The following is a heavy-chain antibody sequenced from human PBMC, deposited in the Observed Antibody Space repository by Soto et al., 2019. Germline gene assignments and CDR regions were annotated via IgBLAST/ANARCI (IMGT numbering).Heavy chain of an antibody. Sequence: GGSLRLSCAASGFTFSSYAMSWVRQAPGKGLEWVSTIDGSASNTYYADSVKGRFTISRDSSKNTLFLQMNSLRAEDTAVYYCARTPDSGYGHFDYWGQGTLVTVS. V-gene: IGHV3-23*01. CDR1: GFTFSSYA. D-gene: IGHD5-12*01. J-gene: IGHJ4*02. CDR2: IDGSASNT. CDR3: ARTPDSGYGHFDY.